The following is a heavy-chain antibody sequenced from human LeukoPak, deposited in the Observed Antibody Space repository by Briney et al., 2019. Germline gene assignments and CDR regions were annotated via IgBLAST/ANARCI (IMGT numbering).Heavy chain of an antibody. D-gene: IGHD4-17*01. Sequence: PSETLSLTCTVSGGSISSSSYYWGWIRQPPGKGLEWIGSIYYSGSTYYNPSLKSRVTISVDTSKNQFSLKLSSVTAAGTAVYYCARGGELTVTTFDYWGQGTLVTVSS. V-gene: IGHV4-39*01. CDR2: IYYSGST. CDR1: GGSISSSSYY. CDR3: ARGGELTVTTFDY. J-gene: IGHJ4*02.